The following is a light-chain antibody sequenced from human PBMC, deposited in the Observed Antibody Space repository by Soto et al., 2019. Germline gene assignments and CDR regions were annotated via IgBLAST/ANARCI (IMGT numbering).Light chain of an antibody. J-gene: IGKJ2*01. Sequence: DSHITQSPSSVSASVGDRVTITCRASQGIASWLAWYQQKGGKAPKLLIFAASSLQSGVPSRFSGSGSGTDFTLTINGLQPEDFATYYCPQANSFPYPFGQRTKVDI. CDR1: QGIASW. CDR3: PQANSFPYP. V-gene: IGKV1D-12*01. CDR2: AAS.